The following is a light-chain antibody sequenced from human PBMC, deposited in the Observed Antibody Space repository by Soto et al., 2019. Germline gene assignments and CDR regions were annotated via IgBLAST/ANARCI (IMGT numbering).Light chain of an antibody. J-gene: IGKJ4*01. CDR3: QKYDNLLLT. CDR2: DAS. V-gene: IGKV1-33*01. Sequence: DIQMTQSPSSMSASLGDSVTITCQASHDISNYLNWYQHKPGKAPKLLIYDASNLEAGVPSRFSGSGSGTDFVRTISSLQPEDIATYYFQKYDNLLLTFGGGTKVEI. CDR1: HDISNY.